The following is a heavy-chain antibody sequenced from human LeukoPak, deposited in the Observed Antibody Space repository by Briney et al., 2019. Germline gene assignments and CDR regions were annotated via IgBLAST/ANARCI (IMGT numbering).Heavy chain of an antibody. D-gene: IGHD3-10*01. Sequence: SETLSLTCTVSGGSISSYYWSWIRQPPGKGLEWIGYIYYSGSTNYNPSLKSRVTISVDTSKNQFSLKLSSVTAADTAVYYCARLSYYYGSGSLDPWGQGTLVTVSS. J-gene: IGHJ5*02. CDR1: GGSISSYY. CDR2: IYYSGST. V-gene: IGHV4-59*01. CDR3: ARLSYYYGSGSLDP.